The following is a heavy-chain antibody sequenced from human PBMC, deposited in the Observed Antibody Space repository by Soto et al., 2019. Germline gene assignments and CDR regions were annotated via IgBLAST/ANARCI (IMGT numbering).Heavy chain of an antibody. CDR1: GGTFSTDS. V-gene: IGHV1-69*12. J-gene: IGHJ6*02. CDR3: AREIDGYDGMDV. Sequence: QVQLVQSGAEVKKPGSSVKVSCKASGGTFSTDSISWVRQAPGQGLEWMGGIIPMFDTANNAQKFQGRVTITADESTSTAYMELSSLRSEDTDVYLCAREIDGYDGMDVWGQGTTVTVAS. CDR2: IIPMFDTA.